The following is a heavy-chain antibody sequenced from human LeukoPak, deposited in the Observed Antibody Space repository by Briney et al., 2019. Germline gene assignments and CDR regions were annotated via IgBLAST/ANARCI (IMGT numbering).Heavy chain of an antibody. CDR3: TTSYYYDSSGYLNYYYYYGMDV. CDR1: GFTFSNAW. J-gene: IGHJ6*02. D-gene: IGHD3-22*01. CDR2: IKSKTDGGTT. V-gene: IGHV3-15*07. Sequence: GGSLRLSCAASGFTFSNAWMNWVRQAPGKGLEWVGRIKSKTDGGTTDYAAPVKGRFTISRDDSKNTLYLQMNSLKTEDTAVYYCTTSYYYDSSGYLNYYYYYGMDVWGQGTTVTVSS.